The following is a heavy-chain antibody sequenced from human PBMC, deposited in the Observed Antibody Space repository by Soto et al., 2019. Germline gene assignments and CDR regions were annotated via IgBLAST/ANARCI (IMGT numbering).Heavy chain of an antibody. D-gene: IGHD4-17*01. CDR2: IYYSGST. CDR3: ARVGDYGSPIDY. J-gene: IGHJ4*02. V-gene: IGHV4-59*01. Sequence: WSWIRQPPGKGLEWIGYIYYSGSTNYNPSLKSRVTISVDTSKNQFSLKLSSVTAADTAVYYCARVGDYGSPIDYWGQGTLVTVSS.